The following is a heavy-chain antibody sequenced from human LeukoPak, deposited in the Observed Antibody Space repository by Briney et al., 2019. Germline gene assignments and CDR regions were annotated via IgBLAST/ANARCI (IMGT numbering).Heavy chain of an antibody. V-gene: IGHV4-39*07. CDR2: IYYSGST. Sequence: SETLSLTCTVSGGSISSSSYYWGWIRQPPGKGLEWIGSIYYSGSTYYNPSLKSRVTISVDTSKNQFSLKLSSVTAADTAVYYCARVQLRKELDYWGQGTLVTVSS. J-gene: IGHJ4*02. CDR3: ARVQLRKELDY. CDR1: GGSISSSSYY. D-gene: IGHD4-23*01.